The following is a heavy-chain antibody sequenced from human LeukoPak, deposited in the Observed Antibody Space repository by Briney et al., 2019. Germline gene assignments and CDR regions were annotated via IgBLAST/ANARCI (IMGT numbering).Heavy chain of an antibody. Sequence: GRSLRLSCAASGFTFSRFPVHWVRQAPGKGLEWVAVMSQDGSNEIYGDSVKGRLTISRDNSNNTLFLDMNSLRAEDTAVYYCGRTFDSTGYYLGYFDLWGQGTLVTVSS. D-gene: IGHD3-22*01. CDR1: GFTFSRFP. CDR3: GRTFDSTGYYLGYFDL. CDR2: MSQDGSNE. V-gene: IGHV3-30*01. J-gene: IGHJ4*02.